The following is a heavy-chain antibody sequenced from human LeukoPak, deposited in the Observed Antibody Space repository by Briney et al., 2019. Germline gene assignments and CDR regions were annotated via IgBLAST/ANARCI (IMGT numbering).Heavy chain of an antibody. CDR3: ARDDIPDL. Sequence: PSETLSLTCTVSGGSFSSSSYYWGWIRQPPGKGLEWIGSIYYSGSTYYNPSLKSRVTTSVDTSKNQFSLKLSSVTAADTAVYYCARDDIPDLWGRGTLVTVSS. CDR1: GGSFSSSSYY. J-gene: IGHJ2*01. CDR2: IYYSGST. V-gene: IGHV4-39*07.